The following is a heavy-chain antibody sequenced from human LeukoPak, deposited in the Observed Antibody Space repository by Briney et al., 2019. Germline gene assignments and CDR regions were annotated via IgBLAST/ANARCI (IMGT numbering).Heavy chain of an antibody. V-gene: IGHV3-21*01. CDR1: GFTFSSYS. CDR3: ARSGTGTTYYYYMDV. Sequence: GGSLRLSCAASGFTFSSYSMNWVRQAPGKGLEWVSSISSSSSYIYYADSVKGRFTISRDNAKNSLYLQMNSLRAEDTAVYYCARSGTGTTYYYYMDVWGKGTSVTVSS. J-gene: IGHJ6*03. D-gene: IGHD1-7*01. CDR2: ISSSSSYI.